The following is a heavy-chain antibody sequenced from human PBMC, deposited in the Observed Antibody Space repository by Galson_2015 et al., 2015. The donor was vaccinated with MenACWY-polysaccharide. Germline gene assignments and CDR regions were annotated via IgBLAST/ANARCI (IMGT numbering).Heavy chain of an antibody. Sequence: SVKVSCKASGYTFSSYDINWVRQATGQRLEWMGWMNPNSGNTGYAQKFQGRVTMTRNTSISTAYMELSSLTSEDTAVYYWARGCRGTEVAAPAAVLLNYWSQRILVSLSS. J-gene: IGHJ4*02. CDR3: ARGCRGTEVAAPAAVLLNY. V-gene: IGHV1-8*01. D-gene: IGHD6-13*01. CDR2: MNPNSGNT. CDR1: GYTFSSYD.